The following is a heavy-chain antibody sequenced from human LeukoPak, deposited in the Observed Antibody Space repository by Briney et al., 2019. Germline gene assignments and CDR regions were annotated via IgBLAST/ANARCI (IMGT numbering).Heavy chain of an antibody. D-gene: IGHD6-13*01. CDR3: ARAAWREHLVYFDY. CDR2: ISTTSSYI. Sequence: GGSLRLSCAGSGFSVSSYTINWVRQAPGKGLEWVSYISTTSSYIFYADSVKGRFTISRDDAKNLVYLQMNSLRVEDTAVYYCARAAWREHLVYFDYWGRGTLVTVSS. V-gene: IGHV3-21*06. J-gene: IGHJ4*02. CDR1: GFSVSSYT.